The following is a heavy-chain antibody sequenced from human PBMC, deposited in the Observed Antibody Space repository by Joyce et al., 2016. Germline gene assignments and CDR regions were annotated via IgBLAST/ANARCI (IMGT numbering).Heavy chain of an antibody. CDR1: GLTLSNYG. CDR2: ISYDGSYK. J-gene: IGHJ4*02. V-gene: IGHV3-30*18. D-gene: IGHD6-25*01. CDR3: AKILTATYSSGWFLDY. Sequence: QVQLVESGGGVVQPGRSLRLSCAASGLTLSNYGVHWVRQAPGKGLGGVAVISYDGSYKYDADSVKGRFTISRDNSKNTVFLEMNSLRTEDTAVYYCAKILTATYSSGWFLDYWGQGTLVTVSS.